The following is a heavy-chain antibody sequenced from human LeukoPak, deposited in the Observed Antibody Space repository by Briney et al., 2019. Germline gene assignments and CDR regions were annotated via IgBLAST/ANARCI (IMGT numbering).Heavy chain of an antibody. CDR3: ASRYCSSTSCSNDAFDI. CDR1: GYTFTSYY. Sequence: ASVKVSCKASGYTFTSYYMHWVRQAPGQGLEWMGIINPSGGSTSYAQKFQGRVTMTRDTSTSTVYMELSSLRSEDTAVYYCASRYCSSTSCSNDAFDIWGQGTMVTVSS. CDR2: INPSGGST. V-gene: IGHV1-46*01. J-gene: IGHJ3*02. D-gene: IGHD2-2*01.